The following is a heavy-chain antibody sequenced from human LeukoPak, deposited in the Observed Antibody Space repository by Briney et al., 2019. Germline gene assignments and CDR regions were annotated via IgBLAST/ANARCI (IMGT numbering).Heavy chain of an antibody. CDR3: AREEGYGAQVGFDP. CDR2: IYYSGST. V-gene: IGHV4-59*01. Sequence: KPSETLSLTCTVSGGSISSYYWSWIRQPPGKGLEWIGYIYYSGSTNYNPSLKSRVTISVDTSKNQFSLKLSSVTAADTAVYYCAREEGYGAQVGFDPWGQGTLVTVSS. CDR1: GGSISSYY. D-gene: IGHD4-17*01. J-gene: IGHJ5*02.